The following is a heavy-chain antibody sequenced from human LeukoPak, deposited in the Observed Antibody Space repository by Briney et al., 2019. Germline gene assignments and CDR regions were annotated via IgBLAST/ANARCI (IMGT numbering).Heavy chain of an antibody. J-gene: IGHJ4*02. CDR1: GFTFSSYA. CDR3: ANHIAVRLYFDY. Sequence: GGSLRLSCAASGFTFSSYAMSWVRRAPGKGLEWVSAISGSGGSTYYADSVEGRFTISRDNSKNTLYLQMNSLRAEDTAVYYCANHIAVRLYFDYWGQGTLVTVSS. CDR2: ISGSGGST. D-gene: IGHD6-19*01. V-gene: IGHV3-23*01.